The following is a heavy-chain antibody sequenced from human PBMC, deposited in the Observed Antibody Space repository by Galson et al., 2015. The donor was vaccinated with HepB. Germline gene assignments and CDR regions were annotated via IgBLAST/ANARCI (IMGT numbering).Heavy chain of an antibody. CDR1: GFTFSSYA. J-gene: IGHJ6*02. Sequence: SLRLSCAASGFTFSSYAMHWVRQAPGKGLEWVAVISYDGSNKYYADSVKGRFTISRDNSKNTLYLQMNSLRAEDTAVYYCAREGLGYYDFWSGFAPYYYYGMDVWGQGTTVTVSS. CDR2: ISYDGSNK. CDR3: AREGLGYYDFWSGFAPYYYYGMDV. V-gene: IGHV3-30-3*01. D-gene: IGHD3-3*01.